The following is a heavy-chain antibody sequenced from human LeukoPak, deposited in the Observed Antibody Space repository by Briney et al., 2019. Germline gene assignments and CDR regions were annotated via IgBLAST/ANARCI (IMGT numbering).Heavy chain of an antibody. V-gene: IGHV3-30*02. CDR2: IRYVGSDE. D-gene: IGHD3-10*01. J-gene: IGHJ5*02. CDR3: VKDLMRDRWFGES. Sequence: GGSLRLSCAASGFTFSSYGMHWVRQAPGKGLEGVAFIRYVGSDEYYADSVKGRFTISRDNSKNTLYLQMNSLRTEDTAVYYCVKDLMRDRWFGESWGQGTLVTVSS. CDR1: GFTFSSYG.